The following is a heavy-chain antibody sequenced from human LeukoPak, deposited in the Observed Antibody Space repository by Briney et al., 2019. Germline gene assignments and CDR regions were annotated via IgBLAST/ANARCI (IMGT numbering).Heavy chain of an antibody. J-gene: IGHJ6*03. D-gene: IGHD5-18*01. V-gene: IGHV3-7*01. CDR1: GFTFSSYW. CDR3: ARDRTNIQLWSYYYMDV. CDR2: IKQDGSEK. Sequence: PGGSLRLSCAASGFTFSSYWMSWVRQAPGKGLEWVANIKQDGSEKYYVDSVKGRFTISRDNAKNSLYLQMNSLTAEDTAVYYCARDRTNIQLWSYYYMDVWGKGTTVTVSS.